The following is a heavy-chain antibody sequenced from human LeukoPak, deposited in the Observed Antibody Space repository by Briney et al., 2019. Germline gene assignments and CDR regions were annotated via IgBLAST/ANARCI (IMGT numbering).Heavy chain of an antibody. J-gene: IGHJ4*02. CDR1: GDSIIGYY. D-gene: IGHD1-1*01. Sequence: SETLSLTCTVSGDSIIGYYWSWIRQPPGKGLEWIGYIHYSGSTNYNPSLKSRVTISVDTSRSHFSLKLSSATAADTAVYFCARGERLGPDFWSQGTLVTVSS. CDR3: ARGERLGPDF. V-gene: IGHV4-59*01. CDR2: IHYSGST.